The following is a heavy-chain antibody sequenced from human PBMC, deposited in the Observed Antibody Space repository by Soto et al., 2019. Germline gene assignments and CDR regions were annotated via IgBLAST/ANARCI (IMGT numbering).Heavy chain of an antibody. D-gene: IGHD6-6*01. CDR2: ITGTGGKT. V-gene: IGHV3-23*01. Sequence: LRLSCAASGFTFSGYAMRWVRQAPGKGLEWVSTITGTGGKTYHAGSVKGRFTISRDNSKNTMYLQINSLIAEDTAVYYCAKDLHTSSSEWRYYFGMDVWGQGTTVTVSS. CDR3: AKDLHTSSSEWRYYFGMDV. CDR1: GFTFSGYA. J-gene: IGHJ6*02.